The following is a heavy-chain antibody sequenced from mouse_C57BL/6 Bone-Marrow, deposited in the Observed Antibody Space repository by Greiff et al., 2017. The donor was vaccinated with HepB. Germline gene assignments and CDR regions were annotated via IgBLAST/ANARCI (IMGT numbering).Heavy chain of an antibody. CDR3: ARPLLAYAMDY. J-gene: IGHJ4*01. CDR2: ISSGSSTI. CDR1: GFTFSDYG. D-gene: IGHD1-1*01. Sequence: EVQLVESGGGLVKPGGSLKLSCAASGFTFSDYGMHWVRQAPEKGLEWVAYISSGSSTIYYADTVKGRFTISRDNAKNTLFLQMTSLRSEDTAMYYCARPLLAYAMDYWGQGTSVTVSS. V-gene: IGHV5-17*01.